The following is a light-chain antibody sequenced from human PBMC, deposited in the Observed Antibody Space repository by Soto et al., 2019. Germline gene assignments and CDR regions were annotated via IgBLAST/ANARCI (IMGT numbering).Light chain of an antibody. CDR1: QGVSTK. CDR2: GAS. Sequence: DIVMTQSPATLSVAPGERLTLSYRVSQGVSTKLAWYSHKPGQAPRPIISGASPGETGIPARFLGSGAGTEFTRPISSVEPEDFEVDICQQRSNWTPTFGPGTRLEIK. CDR3: QQRSNWTPT. V-gene: IGKV3-15*01. J-gene: IGKJ5*01.